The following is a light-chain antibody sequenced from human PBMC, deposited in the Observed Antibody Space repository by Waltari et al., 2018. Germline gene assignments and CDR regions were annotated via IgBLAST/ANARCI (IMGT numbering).Light chain of an antibody. J-gene: IGLJ1*01. CDR1: SSDVGGNYY. Sequence: QSALTQPASVSGSPGQSITISCTGTSSDVGGNYYVSWYQQHPDKAPKLLIYDVTNRPSGVSNRFSGSKSGNTASLIISGLQAEDEADYYCSSYSSSGTLYVFGSGTKVTVL. V-gene: IGLV2-14*03. CDR2: DVT. CDR3: SSYSSSGTLYV.